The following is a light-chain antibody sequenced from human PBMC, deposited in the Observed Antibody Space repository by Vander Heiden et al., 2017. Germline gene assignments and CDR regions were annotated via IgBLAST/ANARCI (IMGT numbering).Light chain of an antibody. V-gene: IGLV2-14*03. CDR2: DDS. CDR1: SSNIFAKDY. J-gene: IGLJ1*01. Sequence: QSVLNQPASVSGPPGQAITIAWTGSSSNIFAKDYVSWYHHQPGKCPMLVIYDDSSRPSGVPDRFSGSKSANTATLTISGLQAEDEADYYCTSSKSSSPHLVFGTGTKLTVL. CDR3: TSSKSSSPHLV.